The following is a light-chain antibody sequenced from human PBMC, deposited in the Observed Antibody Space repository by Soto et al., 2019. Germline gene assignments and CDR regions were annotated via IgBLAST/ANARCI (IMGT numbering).Light chain of an antibody. CDR2: GNS. CDR3: QSYDSSLSNWV. Sequence: QSVLTQPPSVSGAPGQRVTISCTGSSSNIGAGYDVHWYQQLPGTAPKLLIYGNSNRPSGVPDRFSGSKSDTSASLAITGLQAEDEADYYCQSYDSSLSNWVFGGGTKVTVL. J-gene: IGLJ3*02. CDR1: SSNIGAGYD. V-gene: IGLV1-40*01.